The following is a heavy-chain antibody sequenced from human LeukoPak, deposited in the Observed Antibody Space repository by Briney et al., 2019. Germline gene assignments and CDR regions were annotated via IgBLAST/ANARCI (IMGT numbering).Heavy chain of an antibody. Sequence: GGSLRLSCAASGFTFDDYAMHWVRQAPGKGLEWVSGISWNSGSIGYADSVKGRFTISRDNAKNSLYLQMNSLRAEDTALYHCARGDYCRSTSYYMWLDPWGQGTLVTVSS. CDR2: ISWNSGSI. CDR3: ARGDYCRSTSYYMWLDP. CDR1: GFTFDDYA. D-gene: IGHD2-2*02. J-gene: IGHJ5*02. V-gene: IGHV3-9*01.